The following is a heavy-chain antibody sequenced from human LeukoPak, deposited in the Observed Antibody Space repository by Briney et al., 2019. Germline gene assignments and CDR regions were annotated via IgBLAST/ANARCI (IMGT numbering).Heavy chain of an antibody. D-gene: IGHD4-17*01. CDR3: TREYGFMTTVFHAFDI. CDR1: GGSITSSSYY. J-gene: IGHJ3*02. V-gene: IGHV4-39*07. CDR2: VYYSGNT. Sequence: SETLSLTCTVSGGSITSSSYYWGWIRQPPGKGLEWIGSVYYSGNTYYNSSLRSRVTISVDTAKNQFSLKLSSVTAADTAIYYCTREYGFMTTVFHAFDIWGQGTMVTVSS.